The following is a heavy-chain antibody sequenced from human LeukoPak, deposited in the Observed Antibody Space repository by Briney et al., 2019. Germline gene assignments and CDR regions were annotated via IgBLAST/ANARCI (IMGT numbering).Heavy chain of an antibody. CDR3: ARDVYDFWSGYYYGGYNWFDP. V-gene: IGHV1-18*01. D-gene: IGHD3-3*01. J-gene: IGHJ5*02. CDR1: GYTFTSYG. CDR2: ISDYNGNT. Sequence: ASVKVSCKASGYTFTSYGISWVRQAPGQGLEWMGWISDYNGNTNYAQKLQGRVTMTTDTSTSTAYMELRSLRSDDTAVYYCARDVYDFWSGYYYGGYNWFDPWGQGTLVTVSS.